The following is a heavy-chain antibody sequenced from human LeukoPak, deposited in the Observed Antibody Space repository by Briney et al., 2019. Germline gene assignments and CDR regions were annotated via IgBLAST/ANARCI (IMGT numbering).Heavy chain of an antibody. CDR1: GFTFSSYW. Sequence: PGGSLRLSCAASGFTFSSYWMHWVRQAPGKGLVWVSRINSDGSSTSYADSVKGRFSISRDNSKNTLYLQMNSLRAEDTAIYYCAKGEDYYASGSYLGFDPWGQGTLVTVSS. CDR2: INSDGSST. D-gene: IGHD3-10*01. V-gene: IGHV3-74*01. J-gene: IGHJ5*02. CDR3: AKGEDYYASGSYLGFDP.